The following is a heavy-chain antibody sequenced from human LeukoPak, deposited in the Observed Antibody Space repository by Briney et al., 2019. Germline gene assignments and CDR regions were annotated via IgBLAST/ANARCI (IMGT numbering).Heavy chain of an antibody. CDR2: ISYDGSNK. Sequence: GGSLRLSCAASGFTFSSYAMHWVRQAPGKGLEWVAVISYDGSNKYYADSVKGRFTISRDNSKNTLYLQMNSLRAEDTAVYYCAGNWRGYSYGYEIGGFDYWGQGTLVTVSS. CDR1: GFTFSSYA. V-gene: IGHV3-30*04. D-gene: IGHD5-18*01. J-gene: IGHJ4*02. CDR3: AGNWRGYSYGYEIGGFDY.